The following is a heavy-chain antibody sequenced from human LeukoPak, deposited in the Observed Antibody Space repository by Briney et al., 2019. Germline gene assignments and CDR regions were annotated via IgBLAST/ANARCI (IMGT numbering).Heavy chain of an antibody. D-gene: IGHD6-13*01. CDR3: ARAGIAAAGTRRAYFDY. V-gene: IGHV1-3*03. Sequence: ASVKVSCKASGYTFTSYAMHWVRQAPGQRLEWMGWINAGNGNTKYSQEFRGRVTITRDTSASTAYMELSSLRSEDTAVYYCARAGIAAAGTRRAYFDYWGQGTLVTVSS. J-gene: IGHJ4*02. CDR1: GYTFTSYA. CDR2: INAGNGNT.